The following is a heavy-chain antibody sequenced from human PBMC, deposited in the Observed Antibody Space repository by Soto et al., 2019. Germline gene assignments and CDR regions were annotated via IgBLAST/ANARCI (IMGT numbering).Heavy chain of an antibody. V-gene: IGHV2-5*02. Sequence: QITLKESGPTLVRPTQTLTLTCTFSGFSLSTTGVAVAWIRQSPGEALEWLALIYWDDDKRYNSSLKSRLTIPKDTSRDQVVLAMTNMDPMDTATYFCAHSQRGPRDFWGPGILVTVSS. CDR3: AHSQRGPRDF. D-gene: IGHD5-12*01. J-gene: IGHJ4*02. CDR1: GFSLSTTGVA. CDR2: IYWDDDK.